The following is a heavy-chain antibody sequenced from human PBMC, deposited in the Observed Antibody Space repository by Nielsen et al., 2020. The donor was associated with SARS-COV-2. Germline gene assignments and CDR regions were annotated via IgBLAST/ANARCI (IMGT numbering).Heavy chain of an antibody. CDR2: ISSSSSYI. D-gene: IGHD3-10*01. CDR1: GFTFSSYA. J-gene: IGHJ6*02. Sequence: GESLKISCAASGFTFSSYAMNWVRQAPGKGLEWVSSISSSSSYIYYADSVKGRFTISRDNAKNSLYLQMNSLRAEDTAVYYCARDRGLLWFGPPDYYYYGMDVWGQGTTVTVSS. CDR3: ARDRGLLWFGPPDYYYYGMDV. V-gene: IGHV3-21*04.